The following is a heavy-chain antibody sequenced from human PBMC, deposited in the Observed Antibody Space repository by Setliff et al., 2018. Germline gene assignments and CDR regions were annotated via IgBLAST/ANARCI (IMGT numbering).Heavy chain of an antibody. J-gene: IGHJ6*02. V-gene: IGHV3-7*01. CDR3: ARDGVFYAMDV. D-gene: IGHD3-10*01. Sequence: QPGGSLRLSCAASGFTFSSFWMAWVRQAPGKGLEWVANINQGGSDQFYVESVKGRFTISRDNAKNSLYLQMNSLRAEDTALYYCARDGVFYAMDVWGHGTTVTVSS. CDR2: INQGGSDQ. CDR1: GFTFSSFW.